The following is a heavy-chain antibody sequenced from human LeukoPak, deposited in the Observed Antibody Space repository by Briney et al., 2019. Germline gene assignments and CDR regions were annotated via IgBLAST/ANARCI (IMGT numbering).Heavy chain of an antibody. V-gene: IGHV3-33*01. CDR3: VRGADMNYNFENSFYFDS. J-gene: IGHJ4*02. D-gene: IGHD3-3*01. CDR2: IWYDGSQR. CDR1: GFTMKNFG. Sequence: GTSLRLSCAVSGFTMKNFGMHWVRQAPGKGLEWVAVIWYDGSQRHYMDSVKGRFAISRENSMNTLSLEMNGLRVEDTAVYYCVRGADMNYNFENSFYFDSWGKGALVIVSS.